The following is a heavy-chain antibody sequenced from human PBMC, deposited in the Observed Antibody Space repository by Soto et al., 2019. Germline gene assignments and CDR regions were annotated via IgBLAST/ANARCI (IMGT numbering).Heavy chain of an antibody. CDR2: ISWNSGSI. CDR1: GFTFYDYA. Sequence: GGSLILSCAASGFTFYDYAMHWVRQAPGKGLEWVSGISWNSGSIGYADSVKGRFTISRDNAKNSLYLQMNSLRAEDTALYYCAKDYDLWGQGTLVTVSS. J-gene: IGHJ5*02. V-gene: IGHV3-9*01. CDR3: AKDYDL.